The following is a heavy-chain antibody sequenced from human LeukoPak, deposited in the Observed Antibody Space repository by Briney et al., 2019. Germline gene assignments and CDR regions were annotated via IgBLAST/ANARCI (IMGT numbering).Heavy chain of an antibody. CDR2: IKQDGSGK. V-gene: IGHV3-7*03. CDR3: ASGIAAADPYYFDY. Sequence: PGGSLRLSCAASGFTFSSYWMSWVRQAPGKGLEWVANIKQDGSGKYYVDSVKGRFTISRDNAKNSLYLQMNNRRAEDTAVYYCASGIAAADPYYFDYWGQGTLVTVSS. D-gene: IGHD6-13*01. CDR1: GFTFSSYW. J-gene: IGHJ4*02.